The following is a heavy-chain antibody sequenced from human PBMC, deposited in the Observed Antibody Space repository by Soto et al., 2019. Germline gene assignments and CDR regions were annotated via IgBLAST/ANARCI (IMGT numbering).Heavy chain of an antibody. CDR3: AKTMSSLCGYELNWPAP. V-gene: IGHV3-23*01. CDR1: GFIFSDYA. Sequence: EVYLLESGGDLVQPGMSLRLSCAASGFIFSDYAMTWVRQAPGKGLEWVSTISGTRGRQRNTFYTASVKGRFTVTRDNSKNTLFLQMNSLRVEDTAVYYCAKTMSSLCGYELNWPAPWGQGALVTVSS. D-gene: IGHD5-12*01. CDR2: ISGTRGRQRNT. J-gene: IGHJ5*02.